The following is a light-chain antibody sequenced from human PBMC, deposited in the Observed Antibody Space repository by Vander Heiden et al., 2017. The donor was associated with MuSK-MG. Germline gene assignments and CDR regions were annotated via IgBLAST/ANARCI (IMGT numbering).Light chain of an antibody. Sequence: DIVLTQSSGTFPLSPDESATLSCTTRQSIRGNQLNWYQQKPGQAPRLLMYRASSRATGIPGRFSGSGSGTDFTLIITRLEPEDIAVYYCQQYGSPPLTFGGGTKLEIK. CDR2: RAS. J-gene: IGKJ4*01. CDR3: QQYGSPPLT. CDR1: QSIRGNQ. V-gene: IGKV3-20*01.